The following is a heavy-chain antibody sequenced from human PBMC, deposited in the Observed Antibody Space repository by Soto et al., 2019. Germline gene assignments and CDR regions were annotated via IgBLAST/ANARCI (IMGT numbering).Heavy chain of an antibody. Sequence: QVQLQQWGAGLLKPSETLSLTCAVHGGSFSAFYWSWIRQPPGKGLEWVGEITHSGTTDYTPSLKSRLTTSVATPQKQCSLKLSSVTAADEAVYYCAYGPIAVARWGYWGQGTLVTVSS. CDR3: AYGPIAVARWGY. CDR2: ITHSGTT. CDR1: GGSFSAFY. J-gene: IGHJ4*02. V-gene: IGHV4-34*02. D-gene: IGHD6-19*01.